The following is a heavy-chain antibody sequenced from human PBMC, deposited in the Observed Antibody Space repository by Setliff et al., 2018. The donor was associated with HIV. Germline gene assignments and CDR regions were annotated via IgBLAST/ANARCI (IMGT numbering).Heavy chain of an antibody. Sequence: GGSLRLSCAASGFTFSDYYMSWIRQAPGKGLEWVSYISSSGSTLYHADSVKGRFTISRDNAKKSLYLQMNSLRAEDTAVYYCASVLNRFPVGHWGQGTLVTVSS. CDR2: ISSSGSTL. J-gene: IGHJ4*02. D-gene: IGHD3-16*01. CDR1: GFTFSDYY. CDR3: ASVLNRFPVGH. V-gene: IGHV3-11*04.